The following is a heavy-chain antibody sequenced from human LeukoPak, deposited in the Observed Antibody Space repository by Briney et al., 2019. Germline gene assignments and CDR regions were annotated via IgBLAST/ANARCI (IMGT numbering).Heavy chain of an antibody. CDR1: GGSISSGSYY. V-gene: IGHV4-61*02. Sequence: PSETLSLTCTVSGGSISSGSYYWSWIRQPAGKGLEWIGRIYTSGSTNYNPSLKSRVTISVDTSKNQFSLKLSSVTAADTAVYYCAGPKGNFDYWGQGTLATVSS. D-gene: IGHD3-10*01. CDR2: IYTSGST. J-gene: IGHJ4*02. CDR3: AGPKGNFDY.